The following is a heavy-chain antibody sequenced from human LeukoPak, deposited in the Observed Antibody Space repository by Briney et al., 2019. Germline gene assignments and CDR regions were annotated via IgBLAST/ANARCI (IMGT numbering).Heavy chain of an antibody. CDR1: GFTFRSYS. Sequence: TPGGSLRLSCAASGFTFRSYSMHWVRQAPGKGLEWVSSISSSSSYIYYADSVKGRFTISRDNAMNSLYLQMNSLRAEDTAVYYCARDGSIKYFDYWGQGTLVTVSS. CDR3: ARDGSIKYFDY. J-gene: IGHJ4*02. D-gene: IGHD2/OR15-2a*01. CDR2: ISSSSSYI. V-gene: IGHV3-21*01.